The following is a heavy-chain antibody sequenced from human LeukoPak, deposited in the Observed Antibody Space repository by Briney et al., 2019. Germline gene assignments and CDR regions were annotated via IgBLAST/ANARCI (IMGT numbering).Heavy chain of an antibody. V-gene: IGHV3-33*01. CDR2: IWYDGSNK. J-gene: IGHJ6*02. CDR1: GFTFSSYG. Sequence: GGSLRLSCAASGFTFSSYGMHWVRQAPGKGLEWVAVIWYDGSNKYYADSVKGRFTISRDNSKNTLYLQMNSLRAEDTAVYYCARKEGLAAAGTFDYYGMDVWGQGTTVTVSS. CDR3: ARKEGLAAAGTFDYYGMDV. D-gene: IGHD6-13*01.